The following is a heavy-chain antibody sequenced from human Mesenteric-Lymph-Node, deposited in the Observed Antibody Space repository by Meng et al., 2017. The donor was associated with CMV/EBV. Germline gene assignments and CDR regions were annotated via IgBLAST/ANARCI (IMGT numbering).Heavy chain of an antibody. V-gene: IGHV4-61*01. D-gene: IGHD3-3*01. J-gene: IGHJ6*02. CDR2: IYYSGST. CDR3: ARGVWGGYSYYYYYGMDV. Sequence: GSLRLSCTVSGGSVSSGSYYWSWIRQPPGKGLEWIGYIYYSGSTNYNPSLKSRVTISVDTSKNQFSLKLSSVTAADTAVYYCARGVWGGYSYYYYYGMDVWGQGTTVTVSS. CDR1: GGSVSSGSYY.